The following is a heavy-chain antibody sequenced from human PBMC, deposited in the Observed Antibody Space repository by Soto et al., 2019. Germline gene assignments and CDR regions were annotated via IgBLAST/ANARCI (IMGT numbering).Heavy chain of an antibody. CDR2: IYYSGST. CDR3: ARHTPAISISDH. CDR1: GGSISSSSYY. V-gene: IGHV4-39*01. D-gene: IGHD2-15*01. Sequence: QLQLQESGPGLVKPSETLSLTCTVSGGSISSSSYYWGWIRQPPGKGLEWIGSIYYSGSTYYYPSLKSRVTISVETSKNQFSLKLSSVTAADTAVYYCARHTPAISISDHWGQGTLVTVSS. J-gene: IGHJ4*02.